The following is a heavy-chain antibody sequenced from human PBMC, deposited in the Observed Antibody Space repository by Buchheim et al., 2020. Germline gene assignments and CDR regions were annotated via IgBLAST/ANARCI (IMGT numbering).Heavy chain of an antibody. J-gene: IGHJ6*02. CDR2: ISSSSSYI. CDR1: GFTFISYS. CDR3: AREGRQQLVLSGMDV. D-gene: IGHD6-13*01. V-gene: IGHV3-21*01. Sequence: EVQLVESGGGLVKPGGSLRLSCAASGFTFISYSMNWVRQAPGKGLEWVSSISSSSSYIYYADSVKGRFTISRDNAKNSLYLQMNSLRAEDTAVYYCAREGRQQLVLSGMDVWGQGTT.